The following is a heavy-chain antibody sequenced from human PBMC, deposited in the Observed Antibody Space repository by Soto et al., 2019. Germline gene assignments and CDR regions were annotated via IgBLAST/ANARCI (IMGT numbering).Heavy chain of an antibody. Sequence: SVKVSCKASGGTFTSYAISWVRQAPGQGLEWMGGIIPVFGTANYAQKFQGRVTITADESTSTAYMELSSLRSEDTAVYYCAREERRPEIYRMIVVVSDAFDIWGQGTMVTVSS. CDR3: AREERRPEIYRMIVVVSDAFDI. CDR1: GGTFTSYA. D-gene: IGHD3-22*01. J-gene: IGHJ3*02. CDR2: IIPVFGTA. V-gene: IGHV1-69*13.